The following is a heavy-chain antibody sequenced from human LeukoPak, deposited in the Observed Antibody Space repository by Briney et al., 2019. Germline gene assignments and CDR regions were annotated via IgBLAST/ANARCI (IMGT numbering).Heavy chain of an antibody. CDR1: GFTFSSYG. J-gene: IGHJ3*02. V-gene: IGHV3-30*18. D-gene: IGHD2-8*02. CDR2: ISYDGSNK. Sequence: GGSLRLSCAASGFTFSSYGMHWVRQAPGKGLEWVAVISYDGSNKYYADSVKGRFTISRDNSKNTLYLQMNSLRAEGTAVYYRAKDMRVLAGALNAFDIWGQGTMVTVSS. CDR3: AKDMRVLAGALNAFDI.